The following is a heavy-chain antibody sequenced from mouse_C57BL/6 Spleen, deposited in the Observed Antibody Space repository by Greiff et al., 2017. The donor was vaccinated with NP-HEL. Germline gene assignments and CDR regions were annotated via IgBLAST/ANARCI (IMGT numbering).Heavy chain of an antibody. J-gene: IGHJ1*03. D-gene: IGHD1-1*01. Sequence: EVMLVESEGGLVQPGSSMKLSCTASGFTFSDYYMAWVRQVPEKGLEWVANINYDGSSTYYLDSLKSRFIISRDNAKNILYLQMSSLKSEDTATYYCARDSSSYDWYFDVWGTGTTVTVSS. V-gene: IGHV5-16*01. CDR2: INYDGSST. CDR3: ARDSSSYDWYFDV. CDR1: GFTFSDYY.